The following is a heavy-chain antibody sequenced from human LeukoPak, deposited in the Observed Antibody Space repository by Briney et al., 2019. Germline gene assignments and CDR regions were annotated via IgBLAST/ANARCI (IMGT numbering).Heavy chain of an antibody. D-gene: IGHD3-10*01. V-gene: IGHV4-34*01. Sequence: TSETLSLTCAVYGGSFSGYYWSWLRQPPGKGLEWIGEINHSGSTNYNPSLKSRVTISVDTSKNQFSLKLSSVTAADTAVYYCAKRGPYYYGSGSYYKGAQYYFDSWGQGPLVTVSS. CDR3: AKRGPYYYGSGSYYKGAQYYFDS. CDR1: GGSFSGYY. CDR2: INHSGST. J-gene: IGHJ4*02.